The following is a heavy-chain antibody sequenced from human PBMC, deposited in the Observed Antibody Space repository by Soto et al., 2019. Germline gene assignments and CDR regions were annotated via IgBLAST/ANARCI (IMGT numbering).Heavy chain of an antibody. Sequence: QVQLVQSGAEEKKPGASVKVSCKASGYTFTNYAIHWVRQAPGQRLDYMGWINAGNGNTKYSQKFQGRVTFTRDTSARTAYMELSSLTCEDTAVYYCASFLGAVAENNGGQGTLVTVSS. J-gene: IGHJ4*02. CDR3: ASFLGAVAENN. CDR1: GYTFTNYA. D-gene: IGHD6-19*01. CDR2: INAGNGNT. V-gene: IGHV1-3*05.